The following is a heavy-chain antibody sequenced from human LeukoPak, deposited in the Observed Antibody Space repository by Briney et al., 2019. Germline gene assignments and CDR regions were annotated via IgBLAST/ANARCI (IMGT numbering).Heavy chain of an antibody. CDR3: VRDRDSYGRRADH. CDR2: IKQDGSEK. CDR1: GFTFSTYW. J-gene: IGHJ4*02. V-gene: IGHV3-7*01. Sequence: QPGGSLRLSCAASGFTFSTYWTRWVRQAPGKGLEWVANIKQDGSEKNYVDSVKGRFIISRDNVENSLYLQMNSLRVEDTAVYYCVRDRDSYGRRADHWGQGTLVTVAS. D-gene: IGHD5-18*01.